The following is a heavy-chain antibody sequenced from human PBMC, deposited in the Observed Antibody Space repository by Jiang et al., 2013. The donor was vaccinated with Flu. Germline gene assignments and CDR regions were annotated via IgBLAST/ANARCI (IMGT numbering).Heavy chain of an antibody. Sequence: YGAEVKKPGSSVKVSCKASGGTFSRYTINWVRQAPGQGLEWMGGITPFLGMPHYAQKFQGRVTITADESTNTAYMELSSLRSDDTALYYCADVSHDSDGDAYAFDMWGQGTMVTVSS. J-gene: IGHJ3*02. V-gene: IGHV1-69*16. CDR3: ADVSHDSDGDAYAFDM. CDR2: ITPFLGMP. D-gene: IGHD4-23*01. CDR1: GGTFSRYT.